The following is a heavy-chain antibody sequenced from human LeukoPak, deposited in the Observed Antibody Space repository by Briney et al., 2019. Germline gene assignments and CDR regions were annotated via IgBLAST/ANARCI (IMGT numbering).Heavy chain of an antibody. D-gene: IGHD3-10*01. CDR3: ARGGISMVRGVTLYYYYYGMDV. Sequence: SETLSLTCAVYGGSFSGYYWSWIRQPPGKGLEWIGEINHSGSTNYNPSLKSRVTISVDTSKNQFSLKLSSVIAADTAVYYCARGGISMVRGVTLYYYYYGMDVWDKGTTVTVSS. CDR1: GGSFSGYY. CDR2: INHSGST. J-gene: IGHJ6*04. V-gene: IGHV4-34*01.